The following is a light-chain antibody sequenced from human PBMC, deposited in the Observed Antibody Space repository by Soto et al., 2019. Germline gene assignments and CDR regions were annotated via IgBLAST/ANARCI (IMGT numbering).Light chain of an antibody. CDR3: QQYFDVPFT. CDR2: WAS. J-gene: IGKJ4*01. CDR1: RSVLYKSNNKNH. Sequence: DIVMTQSPDSLAVSLGERATMNCKCSRSVLYKSNNKNHLAWYQLKPGQPPQLIIYWASTRESGVPERFSGSGSGTDFTLTISSLEAEDVAFYWCQQYFDVPFTFGGGTKVDIK. V-gene: IGKV4-1*01.